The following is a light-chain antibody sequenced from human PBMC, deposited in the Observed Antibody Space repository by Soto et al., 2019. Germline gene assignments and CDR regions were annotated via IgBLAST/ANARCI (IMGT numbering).Light chain of an antibody. J-gene: IGKJ4*01. Sequence: DIQMTQSPSSLSASVGDRVTITCQASQGISNYLNWYQQKPGKAPKLLIYDASKLETGVSSRFSGSGSGADFTFTVSSLQPEDIATYYCQHYDSQPRTFGGGTKVEIK. CDR2: DAS. CDR1: QGISNY. V-gene: IGKV1-33*01. CDR3: QHYDSQPRT.